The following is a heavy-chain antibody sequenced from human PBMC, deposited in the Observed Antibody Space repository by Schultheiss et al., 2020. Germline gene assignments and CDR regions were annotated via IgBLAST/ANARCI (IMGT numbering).Heavy chain of an antibody. D-gene: IGHD2-2*01. Sequence: GQGLVWMGWINTNTGSPTYAQGFTGRFVFSLDTSVSTAYLQISSLEAEDTAVYYCARGRGCSTTSCYLDYWGQGTLVTVSS. CDR2: INTNTGSP. V-gene: IGHV7-4-1*02. J-gene: IGHJ4*02. CDR3: ARGRGCSTTSCYLDY.